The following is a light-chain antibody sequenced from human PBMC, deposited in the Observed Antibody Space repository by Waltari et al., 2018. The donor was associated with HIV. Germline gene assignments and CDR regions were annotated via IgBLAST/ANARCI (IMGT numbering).Light chain of an antibody. CDR1: QVVSSSY. CDR2: GAS. J-gene: IGKJ1*01. V-gene: IGKV3-20*01. Sequence: EIVLPQSPGTLSSSPGERATPSCRASQVVSSSYLAWYQQKPGQAPRLLIYGASSRATGIPGRFSGSGSGAGFTLTISRLEPEDFAVYYCQQYGSSPRTFGQGTKVEIK. CDR3: QQYGSSPRT.